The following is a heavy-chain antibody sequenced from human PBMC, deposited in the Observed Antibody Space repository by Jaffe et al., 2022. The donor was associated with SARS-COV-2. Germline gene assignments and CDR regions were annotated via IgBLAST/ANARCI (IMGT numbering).Heavy chain of an antibody. V-gene: IGHV3-48*03. D-gene: IGHD1-1*01. CDR1: GFRFSSYE. J-gene: IGHJ4*02. CDR3: ARGPTGYMDS. CDR2: ISDSGNTR. Sequence: EVQLVESGGGLVHPGGSLRLSCTTSGFRFSSYEMNWVRQAPGKGLEWVSYISDSGNTRYYADSVKGRFTVSRDNAKNSLYLQLNSLRAEDTAVYYCARGPTGYMDSWGQGNLVTVSS.